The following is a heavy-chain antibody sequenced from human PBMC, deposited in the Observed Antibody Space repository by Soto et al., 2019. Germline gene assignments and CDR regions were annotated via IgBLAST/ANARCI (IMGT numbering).Heavy chain of an antibody. J-gene: IGHJ5*02. CDR2: ISLYSDGT. V-gene: IGHV1-18*01. CDR3: ARVVPGAEAWFGP. CDR1: GYTFSNYG. D-gene: IGHD2-2*01. Sequence: ASVKVSCKTSGYTFSNYGITWVRQAPGQPLEWLGWISLYSDGTNYAQKFQGRVSMTTDTSTTTAYMELRSLRSDDTGVYYCARVVPGAEAWFGPWGQGTLVTVSS.